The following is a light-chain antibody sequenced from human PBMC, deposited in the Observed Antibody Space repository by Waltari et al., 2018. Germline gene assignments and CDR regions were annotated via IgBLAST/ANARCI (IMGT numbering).Light chain of an antibody. J-gene: IGLJ2*01. V-gene: IGLV2-23*02. CDR3: CSYASGSTFV. Sequence: QSALTHPAPVSGSPGQSITISCAGTSSDVGNYNLVSWYQQHAGEAPKLMIYEVTNRPSGVSNRFSGSKSGNTASLTISGLQAEDEADYYCCSYASGSTFVFGGGTKLTVL. CDR1: SSDVGNYNL. CDR2: EVT.